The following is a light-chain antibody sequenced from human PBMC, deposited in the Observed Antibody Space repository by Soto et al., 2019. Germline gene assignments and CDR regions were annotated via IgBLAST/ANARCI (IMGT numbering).Light chain of an antibody. J-gene: IGLJ2*01. Sequence: NFMLTQPHSVSESPGKPVTISCTRSSGSIANSYVQWFQQRPGSAPTTLIFRDNERPSGVPDRFSGSKSANTASLTISGLQAEDEADYYCCSYAGSYTVVFGGGTKLTVL. CDR1: SGSIANSY. CDR2: RDN. CDR3: CSYAGSYTVV. V-gene: IGLV6-57*04.